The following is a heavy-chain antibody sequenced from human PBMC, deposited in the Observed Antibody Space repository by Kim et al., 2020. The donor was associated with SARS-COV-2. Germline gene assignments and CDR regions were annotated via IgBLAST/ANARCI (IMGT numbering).Heavy chain of an antibody. CDR3: ARHDSDYDSSGYYYHYYYYYMDV. CDR2: IYYSGST. V-gene: IGHV4-59*08. J-gene: IGHJ6*03. Sequence: SETLSLTCTVSGGSISSYYWSWIRQPPGKGLEWIGYIYYSGSTNYNPSLKSRVTISVDTSKNQFSLKLSSVTAADTAVYYCARHDSDYDSSGYYYHYYYYYMDVWGKGTTVTVSS. CDR1: GGSISSYY. D-gene: IGHD3-22*01.